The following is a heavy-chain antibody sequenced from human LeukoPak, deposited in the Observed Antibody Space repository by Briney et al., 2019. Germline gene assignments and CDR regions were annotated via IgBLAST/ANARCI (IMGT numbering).Heavy chain of an antibody. CDR3: ARGNWDYGSGSYYFNYFDY. CDR2: MNPNSGNT. V-gene: IGHV1-8*01. J-gene: IGHJ4*02. Sequence: ASVKVSCKASGYTFTSYDINWVRQATGQGLEWMGWMNPNSGNTGYAQKFQGRVTMTRNTSISTAYMELSSLRSEDTAVYYCARGNWDYGSGSYYFNYFDYWGQGTLVTVSS. D-gene: IGHD3-10*01. CDR1: GYTFTSYD.